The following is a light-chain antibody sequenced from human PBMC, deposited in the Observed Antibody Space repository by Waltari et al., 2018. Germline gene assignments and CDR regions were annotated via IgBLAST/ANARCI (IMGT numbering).Light chain of an antibody. CDR1: QSIRSW. J-gene: IGKJ1*01. Sequence: DIQMTQSPSTLSASVGDRVTITCRASQSIRSWLAWYQQKPGKAPKLLIDKASSLESGVPSRFSCSGSGTEFTLTISSLQPDDFATYYCQQYNSYSWTFGQGTKVEIK. CDR3: QQYNSYSWT. CDR2: KAS. V-gene: IGKV1-5*03.